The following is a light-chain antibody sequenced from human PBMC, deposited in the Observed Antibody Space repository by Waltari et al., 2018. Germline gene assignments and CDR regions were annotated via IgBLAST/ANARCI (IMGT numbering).Light chain of an antibody. CDR2: GPD. J-gene: IGLJ2*01. CDR1: TLRRSS. CDR3: HSRETFSTRL. V-gene: IGLV3-19*01. Sequence: SSDLTQDPSVSVALGQTVRITCQGDTLRRSSASWYQQRPGQALKLVLYGPDIRPSGIPDRFSGSTSGNTASLTITGAQAEDEADYYCHSRETFSTRLFGGGTRLTV.